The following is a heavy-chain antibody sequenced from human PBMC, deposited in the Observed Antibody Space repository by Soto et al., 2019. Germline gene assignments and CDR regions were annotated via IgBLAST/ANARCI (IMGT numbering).Heavy chain of an antibody. V-gene: IGHV4-30-2*01. CDR1: GDSISSGGSS. CDR2: IYDTGRT. CDR3: ARDTQFSFATSGYQTGPHFDFEL. D-gene: IGHD3-22*01. Sequence: QMQLQASGSRLVKPSQTVSLTCAVSGDSISSGGSSWNWIRQPPGKGLEWIGYIYDTGRTYYNPSRKSLVDISVDWSKNEFALNLSSVYAADPTVDYCARDTQFSFATSGYQTGPHFDFELWG. J-gene: IGHJ2*01.